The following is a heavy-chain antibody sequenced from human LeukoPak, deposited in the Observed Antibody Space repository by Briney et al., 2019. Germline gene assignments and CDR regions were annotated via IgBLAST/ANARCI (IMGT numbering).Heavy chain of an antibody. Sequence: GGSLRLSCAASGFTFSDYYMSWIRQAPGKGLEGVPYISSSGSTIYYADSVKGRFTISRDNAKNSLYLQMNSLRAEDTAVYYCASIYGSGSYSIDYWGQGTLVTVSS. J-gene: IGHJ4*02. CDR1: GFTFSDYY. CDR2: ISSSGSTI. CDR3: ASIYGSGSYSIDY. V-gene: IGHV3-11*01. D-gene: IGHD3-10*01.